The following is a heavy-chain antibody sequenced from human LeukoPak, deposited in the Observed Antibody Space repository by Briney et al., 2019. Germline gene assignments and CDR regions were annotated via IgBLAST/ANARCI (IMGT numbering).Heavy chain of an antibody. CDR3: AKPFDDYGDYGDDY. CDR1: GFTFSSYA. D-gene: IGHD4-17*01. V-gene: IGHV3-23*01. Sequence: GGSLRLSCAASGFTFSSYAMSWVRQAPGKGLEWVSAISGSGGSTYYADSVKGRFTISRGNSKNTLYLQMNSLRAEDTAVYYCAKPFDDYGDYGDDYWGQGTLSPSPQ. CDR2: ISGSGGST. J-gene: IGHJ4*02.